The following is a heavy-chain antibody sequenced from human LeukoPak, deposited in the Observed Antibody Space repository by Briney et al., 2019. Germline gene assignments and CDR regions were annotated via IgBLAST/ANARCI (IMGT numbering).Heavy chain of an antibody. CDR3: VREESGPNPNYFDY. CDR1: GYTFTDYF. CDR2: INPKSGDT. Sequence: ASVKVSCKASGYTFTDYFMHWVRQAPGQGPEWMGWINPKSGDTKYAERFEDRVSVTRDTSISTAYMELSSLTSDDTAVYYCVREESGPNPNYFDYWGQGTLVTVSS. J-gene: IGHJ4*02. V-gene: IGHV1-2*02. D-gene: IGHD3-3*01.